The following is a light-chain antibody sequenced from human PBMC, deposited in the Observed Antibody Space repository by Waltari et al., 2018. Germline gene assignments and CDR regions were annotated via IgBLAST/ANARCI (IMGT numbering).Light chain of an antibody. Sequence: EIVLTQSPGTLSLSPGQRATLSCRASQSVYSSYLAWYQQKPGQAPRLLIFDASNRATGIPGRFRGSGAGTDFTLTISRLEPEDFAVYFCQQYSYSPNTFGQGTKLEI. CDR2: DAS. J-gene: IGKJ2*01. V-gene: IGKV3-20*01. CDR1: QSVYSSY. CDR3: QQYSYSPNT.